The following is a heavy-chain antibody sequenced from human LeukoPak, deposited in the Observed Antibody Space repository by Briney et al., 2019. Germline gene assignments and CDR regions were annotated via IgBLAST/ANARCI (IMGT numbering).Heavy chain of an antibody. Sequence: ASVKVSCKASGYTFTSYDINWVRQAPGQGLEWMGWMNPNSGNTGYAQKFQGRVTMTRNTSISTAYMELSSLRSEDTAVYYCARGKPYDFWSGQKGFDYWGQGTLVTVSS. CDR3: ARGKPYDFWSGQKGFDY. V-gene: IGHV1-8*01. J-gene: IGHJ4*02. D-gene: IGHD3-3*01. CDR1: GYTFTSYD. CDR2: MNPNSGNT.